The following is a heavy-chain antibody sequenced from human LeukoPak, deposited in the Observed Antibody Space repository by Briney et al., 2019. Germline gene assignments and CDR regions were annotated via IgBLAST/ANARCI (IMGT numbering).Heavy chain of an antibody. CDR3: AREPGTYYDFWSGYTSRDAGDY. D-gene: IGHD3-3*01. J-gene: IGHJ4*02. V-gene: IGHV1-2*06. Sequence: GASVKVSCKASGYTFTGYYMHWMRQAPGQGLEWMGRINPNSGGTNYAQKFQGRVTMTRDTSISTAYMELSRLRSDDTAVYYCAREPGTYYDFWSGYTSRDAGDYWGQGTLVTVSS. CDR2: INPNSGGT. CDR1: GYTFTGYY.